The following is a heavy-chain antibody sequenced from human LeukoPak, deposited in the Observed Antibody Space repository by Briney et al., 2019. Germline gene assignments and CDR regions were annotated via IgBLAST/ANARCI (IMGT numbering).Heavy chain of an antibody. CDR1: GYKFTNYW. CDR3: ARLLAAPYYINF. V-gene: IGHV5-51*01. Sequence: GESLKISCKGSGYKFTNYWIAWVRQMPGQGLEWLGIIYPRDSDTRYSPSFQGQVSISVDTSIDTAYLQWSSVKASDTAMYYCARLLAAPYYINFWGQGTLVTVSS. CDR2: IYPRDSDT. J-gene: IGHJ4*02. D-gene: IGHD6-25*01.